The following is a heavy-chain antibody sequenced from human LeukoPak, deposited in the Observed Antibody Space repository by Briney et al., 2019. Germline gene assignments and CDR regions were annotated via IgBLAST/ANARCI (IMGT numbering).Heavy chain of an antibody. V-gene: IGHV4-39*07. Sequence: SETLSLTCTVSGGSISRGSYYWGWIRQPPGKGLEWIGSIYYSGTTNYNPSLKSRVTISVDTSKNQFSLKLSSVTAADTAVYYCARAPTYYDSSGYYRYYYMDVWGKGTTVTVSS. D-gene: IGHD3-22*01. CDR3: ARAPTYYDSSGYYRYYYMDV. J-gene: IGHJ6*03. CDR1: GGSISRGSYY. CDR2: IYYSGTT.